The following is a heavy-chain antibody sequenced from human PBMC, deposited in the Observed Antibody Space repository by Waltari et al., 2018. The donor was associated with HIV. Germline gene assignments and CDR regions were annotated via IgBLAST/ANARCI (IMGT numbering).Heavy chain of an antibody. J-gene: IGHJ4*02. Sequence: EVQLVESGGGLVKPGGSLRLSCAASGFTLGSYTMPWVRQSPGKGLEYISSISSGSGYIYYADSVKGRFTISRDNAKNSLYLQMNSLRAADTAVYYCARDLSAASVAGSSGYWGQGTLVTVSS. CDR1: GFTLGSYT. D-gene: IGHD6-19*01. CDR3: ARDLSAASVAGSSGY. V-gene: IGHV3-21*01. CDR2: ISSGSGYI.